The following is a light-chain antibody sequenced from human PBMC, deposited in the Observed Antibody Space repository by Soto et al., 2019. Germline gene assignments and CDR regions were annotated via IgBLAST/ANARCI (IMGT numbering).Light chain of an antibody. J-gene: IGKJ1*01. CDR2: GAS. CDR3: QQYNNWPRT. Sequence: ERVMTQSPATLSVSPGERATLSCRASQSVSSNLAWYQQKPGQAPRLLIHGASTRATGIPARFSGSGSGTEFTLTISSLQSKDFAVYYCQQYNNWPRTFGQGTKVDIK. CDR1: QSVSSN. V-gene: IGKV3-15*01.